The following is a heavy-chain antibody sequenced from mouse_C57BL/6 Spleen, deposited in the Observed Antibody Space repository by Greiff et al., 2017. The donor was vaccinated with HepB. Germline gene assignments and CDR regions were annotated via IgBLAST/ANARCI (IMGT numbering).Heavy chain of an antibody. Sequence: QVQLKQSGAELVKPGASVKLSCKASGYTFTSYWMHWVKQRPGQGLEWIGMINPNSGSTNYNEKFKSKATLTVDKSSSTAYMQLSSLTSEDSAVYYCARWGLGVFDYWGQGTTLTVSS. D-gene: IGHD2-4*01. CDR2: INPNSGST. J-gene: IGHJ2*01. CDR1: GYTFTSYW. V-gene: IGHV1-64*01. CDR3: ARWGLGVFDY.